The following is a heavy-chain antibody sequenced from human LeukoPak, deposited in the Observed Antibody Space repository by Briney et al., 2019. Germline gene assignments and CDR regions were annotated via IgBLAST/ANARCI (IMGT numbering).Heavy chain of an antibody. CDR3: ASGAQSDY. CDR1: GFTFSSYE. V-gene: IGHV3-48*03. J-gene: IGHJ4*02. CDR2: ISSSGSTK. Sequence: GGSLRLSCAASGFTFSSYEMNWVRQAPGKGLEWVSYISSSGSTKYYADSVKDRITISRDNAKNSLYLQMNSLRAEDTAVYYCASGAQSDYWGQGTLVTVSS. D-gene: IGHD1-26*01.